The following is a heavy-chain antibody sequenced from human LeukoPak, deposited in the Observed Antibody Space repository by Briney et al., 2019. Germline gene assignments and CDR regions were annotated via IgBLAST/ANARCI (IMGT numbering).Heavy chain of an antibody. CDR2: IYYSGST. CDR3: AREGARPTRITKGYYFDY. Sequence: ASETLSLTCTVSGGSISSGDYYWSWIRQPPGKGLEWIGYIYYSGSTYYNPSLKSRVTISVDTSKNQFSLKLSSVTAADTAVYYCAREGARPTRITKGYYFDYWGQGTLVTVSS. V-gene: IGHV4-30-4*08. D-gene: IGHD1-14*01. J-gene: IGHJ4*02. CDR1: GGSISSGDYY.